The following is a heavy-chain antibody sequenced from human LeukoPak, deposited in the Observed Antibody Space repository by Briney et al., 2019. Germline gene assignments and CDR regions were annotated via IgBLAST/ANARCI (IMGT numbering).Heavy chain of an antibody. CDR2: MSYVGSNK. CDR1: GFTFSSYA. CDR3: VRDYENLTGSKTRFHY. Sequence: PGGSLRLSCAASGFTFSSYAMHWVRQAPGKGLEWVAVMSYVGSNKYYADSVKGRFTISRDNAKNSLYLQMNSLRAEDTAVYYCVRDYENLTGSKTRFHYWGQGTLVTVSS. V-gene: IGHV3-30*04. D-gene: IGHD3-9*01. J-gene: IGHJ4*02.